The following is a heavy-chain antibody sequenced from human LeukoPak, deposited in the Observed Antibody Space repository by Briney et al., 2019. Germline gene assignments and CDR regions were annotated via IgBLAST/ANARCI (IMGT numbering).Heavy chain of an antibody. CDR2: VCSGGST. CDR3: ALLGAAGREYFQH. J-gene: IGHJ1*01. D-gene: IGHD6-13*01. CDR1: GFTFSSYA. V-gene: IGHV3-23*01. Sequence: PGGSLRLSCAASGFTFSSYAMSWVRQAPGKGLEWVSAVCSGGSTFYADSVKGRFTISRDNSKNTLYLQISSLRAEDTAVYYCALLGAAGREYFQHWGQGTLVTVSS.